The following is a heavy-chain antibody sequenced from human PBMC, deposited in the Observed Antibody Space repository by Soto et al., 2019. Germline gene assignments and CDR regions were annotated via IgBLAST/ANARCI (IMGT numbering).Heavy chain of an antibody. J-gene: IGHJ4*02. CDR1: GYSFTSYW. V-gene: IGHV5-51*01. CDR3: ARLHGGSSWLGDY. Sequence: GESLKISCNGSGYSFTSYWIGWVRQMPGKGLEWMGIIYPGDSDTRYSPSFQGQVTISADKSISTAYLQWGSLKASDTAMYSCARLHGGSSWLGDYWGQGTLVTVSS. D-gene: IGHD6-6*01. CDR2: IYPGDSDT.